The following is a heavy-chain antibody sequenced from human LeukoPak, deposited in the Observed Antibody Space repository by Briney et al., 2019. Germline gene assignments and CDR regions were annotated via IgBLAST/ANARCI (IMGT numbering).Heavy chain of an antibody. J-gene: IGHJ4*02. CDR1: GYTSTSYY. D-gene: IGHD5-18*01. V-gene: IGHV1-46*01. CDR2: INPSGGST. CDR3: ARDTAMAELDY. Sequence: ASVKVSCKASGYTSTSYYMHWVRQAPGQGLEWMGIINPSGGSTSYAQKFQGRVTMTRDTSTSTVYMELSSLRSEDTAVYYCARDTAMAELDYWGQGTLVTVSS.